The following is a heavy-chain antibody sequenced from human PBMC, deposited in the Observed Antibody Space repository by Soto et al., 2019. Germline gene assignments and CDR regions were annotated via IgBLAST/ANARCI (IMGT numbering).Heavy chain of an antibody. CDR1: GGSISSYY. Sequence: SETLSLTCTVSGGSISSYYWSWIRQPPGKGLEWIGYIYYSGSTNYNPSLKSRVTISVETSKNQFSLKLSSVTAADTAVYYCARDHVRVYPRFYYYMDVWGKGTTVTVSS. V-gene: IGHV4-59*01. CDR3: ARDHVRVYPRFYYYMDV. J-gene: IGHJ6*03. D-gene: IGHD6-6*01. CDR2: IYYSGST.